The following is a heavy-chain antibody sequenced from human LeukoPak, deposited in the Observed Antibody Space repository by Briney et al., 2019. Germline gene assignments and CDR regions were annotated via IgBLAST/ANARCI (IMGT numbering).Heavy chain of an antibody. V-gene: IGHV7-4-1*02. CDR2: INTNTGNP. J-gene: IGHJ5*02. CDR3: ARGVVLGGYDYSWSFGGWFDP. D-gene: IGHD5-12*01. Sequence: ASVKVSCKASGYTFTSYAMNWVRQAPGQGLEWMGWINTNTGNPTYAQGFTGRFVFSLDTSVSTAYLQISSLKAEDTAVYYCARGVVLGGYDYSWSFGGWFDPWGQGTLVTVSS. CDR1: GYTFTSYA.